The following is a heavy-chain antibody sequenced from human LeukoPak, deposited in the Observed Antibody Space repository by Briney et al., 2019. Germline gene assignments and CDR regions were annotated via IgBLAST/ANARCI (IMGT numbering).Heavy chain of an antibody. CDR3: ARSDKDSGSLD. J-gene: IGHJ4*02. Sequence: ASVKVSCKASGGTFSSYAISWVRQAPGQGLEWMGRIIPILGIANYAQKFQGRVTITADKSTSTAYMELSSLRSEDTAVYYCARSDKDSGSLDWGQGTLVTVSS. D-gene: IGHD1-26*01. CDR2: IIPILGIA. CDR1: GGTFSSYA. V-gene: IGHV1-69*04.